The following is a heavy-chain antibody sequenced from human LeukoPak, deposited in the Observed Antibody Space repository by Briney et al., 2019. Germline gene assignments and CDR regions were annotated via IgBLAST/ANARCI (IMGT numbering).Heavy chain of an antibody. CDR2: ISYDGSNK. D-gene: IGHD3-10*01. Sequence: GRSLRLSCAASGSTFSSYAMHWVRQAPGKGLEWVAVISYDGSNKYYADSVKGRFTISRDNSKNTLYLQMNSLRAEDTAVYYCARGYGSGSYQLYWGQGTLVTVSS. V-gene: IGHV3-30*04. CDR3: ARGYGSGSYQLY. J-gene: IGHJ4*02. CDR1: GSTFSSYA.